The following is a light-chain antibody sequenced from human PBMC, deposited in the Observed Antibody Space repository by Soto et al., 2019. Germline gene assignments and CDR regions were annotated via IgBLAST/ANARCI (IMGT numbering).Light chain of an antibody. Sequence: DIVLTQSPGTLSLSPGERATLSCWASQSLSTDYLAWYQQKPGQPPRLLIYGASSRATGIPDRFSGSGSGTDFTLTISRLEPEDFAVYYCQQYNAWPSISFGQGTRLEIK. CDR1: QSLSTDY. CDR2: GAS. CDR3: QQYNAWPSIS. J-gene: IGKJ5*01. V-gene: IGKV3-20*01.